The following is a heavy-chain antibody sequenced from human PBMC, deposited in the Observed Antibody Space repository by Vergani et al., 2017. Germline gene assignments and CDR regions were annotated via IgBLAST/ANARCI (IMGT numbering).Heavy chain of an antibody. CDR3: ARDGGYCSXTSCGTYYYYGMDV. D-gene: IGHD2-2*01. CDR2: IYHSGST. V-gene: IGHV4-4*03. CDR1: GGSISSSNW. Sequence: QVQLQESGPGLVKPPGTLSLTCAVSGGSISSSNWWSWVRQPPGKGLEWIGEIYHSGSTNYNPSLKSRVTISVDKSKNQFSLKLSSVTAADTAVYYCARDGGYCSXTSCGTYYYYGMDVWGQGTTVTVSS. J-gene: IGHJ6*02.